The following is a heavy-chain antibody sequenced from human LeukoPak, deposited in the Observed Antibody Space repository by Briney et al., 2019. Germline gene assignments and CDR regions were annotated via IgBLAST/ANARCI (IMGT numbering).Heavy chain of an antibody. Sequence: GGSLRLSCVAPGLSFSTDGSDWVCQAPGKGLEWVAFVRFDGSNKYYADSVKGRFTISRDNSKNTLYVQMNSLRAEEMAVYYSADDRCRDGYDDFDLWGQGTMVSVSS. CDR2: VRFDGSNK. CDR3: ADDRCRDGYDDFDL. V-gene: IGHV3-30*02. CDR1: GLSFSTDG. J-gene: IGHJ3*01. D-gene: IGHD5-24*01.